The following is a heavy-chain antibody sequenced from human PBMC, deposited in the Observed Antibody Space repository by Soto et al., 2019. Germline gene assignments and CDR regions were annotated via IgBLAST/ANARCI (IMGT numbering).Heavy chain of an antibody. CDR3: ARGNSPVNVY. D-gene: IGHD3-16*02. V-gene: IGHV3-48*03. Sequence: GGSLRLSCAASGFTFSSYEMNWVRQAPGKGLEWISYITSSGSTTYYADSVKGRFTISRDNAKNSLYLQMNSLRADDTAVYYCARGNSPVNVYWGQGTLVTVSS. CDR1: GFTFSSYE. J-gene: IGHJ4*02. CDR2: ITSSGSTT.